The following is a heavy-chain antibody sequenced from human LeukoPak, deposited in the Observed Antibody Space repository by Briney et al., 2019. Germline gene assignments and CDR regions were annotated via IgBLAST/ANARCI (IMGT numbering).Heavy chain of an antibody. D-gene: IGHD3-10*01. J-gene: IGHJ4*02. V-gene: IGHV3-30*02. CDR1: GFTFSSYG. Sequence: GGSLRLSCAASGFTFSSYGMHWVRQAPGKGLEWVAFIRYDGSNKYYADSVKGRFTISRDNSKYTLCLQMNSLRAEDTAVYYCAKLYGSGSYWAYWGQGTLVTVSS. CDR3: AKLYGSGSYWAY. CDR2: IRYDGSNK.